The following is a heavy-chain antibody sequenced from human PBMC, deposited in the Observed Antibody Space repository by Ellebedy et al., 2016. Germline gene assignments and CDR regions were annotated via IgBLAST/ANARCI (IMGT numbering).Heavy chain of an antibody. V-gene: IGHV4-34*01. D-gene: IGHD2-2*01. J-gene: IGHJ6*03. CDR1: GGSFSGYY. Sequence: SETLSLXCAVYGGSFSGYYWSWIRQPPGKGLEWFGEINHSGSTNYNPSLKSRVTISVDTSKNQFSLKLSSVTAADTAVYYCARGLRGYCSSTSCDPYYYYYMDVWGKGTTVTVSS. CDR3: ARGLRGYCSSTSCDPYYYYYMDV. CDR2: INHSGST.